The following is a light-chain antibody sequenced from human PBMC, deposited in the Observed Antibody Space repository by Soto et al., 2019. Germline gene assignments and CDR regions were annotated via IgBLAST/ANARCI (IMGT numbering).Light chain of an antibody. V-gene: IGKV1-12*01. CDR2: AAS. Sequence: DIQMTQSPSSVSASVGDSVTITCRARQDMSSWVAWYQQKPGKAPKHLIYAASSLQSGVPSRFCGSGSGTDLTLPISSLQPEDIATNYCQHANSFPPSFGQGTKLESK. CDR3: QHANSFPPS. CDR1: QDMSSW. J-gene: IGKJ2*01.